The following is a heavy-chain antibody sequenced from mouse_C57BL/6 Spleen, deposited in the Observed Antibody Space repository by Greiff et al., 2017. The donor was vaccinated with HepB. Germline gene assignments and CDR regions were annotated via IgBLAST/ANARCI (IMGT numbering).Heavy chain of an antibody. CDR1: GYTFTSYW. Sequence: QVQLKQPGAELVMPGASVKLSCKASGYTFTSYWMHWVKQRPGQGLEWIGEIDPSDSYTNYNQKFKGKSTLTVDKSSSTAYMQLSSLTSEDSAVYYCARGQLRLREAWFAYWGQGTLVTVSA. V-gene: IGHV1-69*01. CDR3: ARGQLRLREAWFAY. D-gene: IGHD3-2*02. J-gene: IGHJ3*01. CDR2: IDPSDSYT.